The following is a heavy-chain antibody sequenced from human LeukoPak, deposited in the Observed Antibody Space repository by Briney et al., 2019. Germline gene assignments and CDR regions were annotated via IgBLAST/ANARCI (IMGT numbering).Heavy chain of an antibody. J-gene: IGHJ6*03. D-gene: IGHD3-3*01. CDR2: ISAYNGNT. V-gene: IGHV1-18*01. CDR3: ARHLMFYDFWSGSNDYYYYYMDV. CDR1: GYTFTSYG. Sequence: GASVKVSCKASGYTFTSYGISWVRQAPGQGLEWMGWISAYNGNTNYAQKLQGRVTMTTDTSTSTAYMELRSLRSDDTAVYYCARHLMFYDFWSGSNDYYYYYMDVWGKGTTVTVSS.